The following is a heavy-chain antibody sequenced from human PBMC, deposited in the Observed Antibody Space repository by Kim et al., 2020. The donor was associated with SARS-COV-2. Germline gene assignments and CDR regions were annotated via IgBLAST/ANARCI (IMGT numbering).Heavy chain of an antibody. CDR1: GFTFSSYS. Sequence: GGSLRLSCAASGFTFSSYSMSWVRQAPGKGLQWVSEISGSGTAANYSDSVKGRFTDSRDNAKNTLYLQMNSLRAEDTAIYYCWKHITGTYADWGQGLLVTVSS. J-gene: IGHJ4*02. CDR2: ISGSGTAA. D-gene: IGHD1-20*01. V-gene: IGHV3-23*01. CDR3: WKHITGTYAD.